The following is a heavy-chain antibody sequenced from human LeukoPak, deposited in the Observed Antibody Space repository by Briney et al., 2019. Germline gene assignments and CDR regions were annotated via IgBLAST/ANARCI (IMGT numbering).Heavy chain of an antibody. CDR2: IYTSGSI. D-gene: IGHD6-25*01. Sequence: SETLSLTCTVSGGLISSYYWSWIRQPPGKGLEWIGYIYTSGSINYNPSLKSRVTISVDTSKNQFSLNLTSVTAADTAVYYCARCTSSRYANFDYWGQGTLVTVSS. CDR1: GGLISSYY. V-gene: IGHV4-4*09. CDR3: ARCTSSRYANFDY. J-gene: IGHJ4*02.